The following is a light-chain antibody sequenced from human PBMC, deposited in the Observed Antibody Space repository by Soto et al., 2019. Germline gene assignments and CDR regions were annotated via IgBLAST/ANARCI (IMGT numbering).Light chain of an antibody. V-gene: IGKV1-5*01. CDR1: QSISSW. Sequence: DINITQSPSTVSASVGDRVTITCRASQSISSWLAWYQQKPGKAPKLLIYDASSLESGVPSRFSGSGSGTEFTLTISSLQPDDSAAYYCQQYDSYSTFGQGTKVDIK. CDR2: DAS. CDR3: QQYDSYST. J-gene: IGKJ1*01.